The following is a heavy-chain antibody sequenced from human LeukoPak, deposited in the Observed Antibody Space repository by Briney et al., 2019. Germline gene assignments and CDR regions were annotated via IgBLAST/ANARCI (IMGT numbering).Heavy chain of an antibody. J-gene: IGHJ5*02. CDR3: ARVIGSGWYNRFVP. V-gene: IGHV1-69*13. D-gene: IGHD6-19*01. CDR1: GGTFSSYA. Sequence: SVKVSCKASGGTFSSYAISWVRQASGQGLEWMGGIIPIFGTANYAQKFQGRVTITADESTSTAYMELSSLRSEDTAVYYCARVIGSGWYNRFVPWGQGTLVTASS. CDR2: IIPIFGTA.